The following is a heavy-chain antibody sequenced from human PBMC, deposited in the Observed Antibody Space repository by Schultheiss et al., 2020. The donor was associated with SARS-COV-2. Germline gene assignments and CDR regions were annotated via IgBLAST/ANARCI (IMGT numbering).Heavy chain of an antibody. CDR3: ARDLNGEYSSGWTRQRYYYYYGMDV. Sequence: GGSLRLSCAASGFTFSSYSMNWVRQAPGKGLEWVSSISSSSSYIYYADSVKGRFTISRDNAKNSLYLQMNSLRAEDTAVYYCARDLNGEYSSGWTRQRYYYYYGMDVWGQGTTVTV. CDR1: GFTFSSYS. CDR2: ISSSSSYI. D-gene: IGHD6-19*01. V-gene: IGHV3-21*01. J-gene: IGHJ6*02.